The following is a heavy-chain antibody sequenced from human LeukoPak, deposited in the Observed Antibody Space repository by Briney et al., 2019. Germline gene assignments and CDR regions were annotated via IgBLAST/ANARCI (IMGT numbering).Heavy chain of an antibody. Sequence: GASVKVSCKASGYTFTSYGISWVRQAPGQGLEWMGWISAYNGNTNYAQKLQGRVTMTTDTSTSTAYMELRSLRSDDTAVYYCARDLSRSGYWINAFDIWGQGTMVTVSS. V-gene: IGHV1-18*01. CDR2: ISAYNGNT. CDR1: GYTFTSYG. CDR3: ARDLSRSGYWINAFDI. J-gene: IGHJ3*02. D-gene: IGHD3-22*01.